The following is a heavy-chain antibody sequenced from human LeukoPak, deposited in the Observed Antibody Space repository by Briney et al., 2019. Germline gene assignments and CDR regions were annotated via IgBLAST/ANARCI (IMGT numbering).Heavy chain of an antibody. D-gene: IGHD4-17*01. CDR1: GGSFSGYY. CDR3: AREGVDYGDYARWFDP. Sequence: SETLSLTCAVYGGSFSGYYWSWIRQHPGKGLEWIGYIYYSGSTYYNPSLESRVTISVDTSKNQFSLKLSSVTAADTAVYYCAREGVDYGDYARWFDPWGQGTLVTVSS. J-gene: IGHJ5*02. V-gene: IGHV4-31*11. CDR2: IYYSGST.